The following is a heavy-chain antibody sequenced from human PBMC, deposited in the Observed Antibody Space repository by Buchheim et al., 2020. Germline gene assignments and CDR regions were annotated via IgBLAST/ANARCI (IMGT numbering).Heavy chain of an antibody. Sequence: QVQLVQSGAEVKKPGASVKVSCKASGYTFTSYYMHWVRQAPGQGLEWMGIINPSGGSTSYAQKFQGRVTMTRDTSPSTVSMELSSLRSEDTAVYYCARASAGTAKRYYYGMDVWGQGTT. CDR2: INPSGGST. D-gene: IGHD1/OR15-1a*01. CDR3: ARASAGTAKRYYYGMDV. CDR1: GYTFTSYY. J-gene: IGHJ6*02. V-gene: IGHV1-46*03.